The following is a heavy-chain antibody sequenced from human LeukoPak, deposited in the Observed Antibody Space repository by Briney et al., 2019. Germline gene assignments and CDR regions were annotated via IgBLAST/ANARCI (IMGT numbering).Heavy chain of an antibody. Sequence: GGSLRLSCATSGFTFSSCAMNWVRQAPGRGLEWVSAIRGSGDNTYYADSVRGRFTISRDNSKSTLYLQMNSLRAEDTAIYYCAKNMGPEYYYGMDVWGQGTTVTVSS. D-gene: IGHD2/OR15-2a*01. CDR1: GFTFSSCA. CDR3: AKNMGPEYYYGMDV. CDR2: IRGSGDNT. J-gene: IGHJ6*02. V-gene: IGHV3-23*01.